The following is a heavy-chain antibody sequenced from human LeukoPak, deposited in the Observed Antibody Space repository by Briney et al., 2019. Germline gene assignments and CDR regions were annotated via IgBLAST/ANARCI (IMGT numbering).Heavy chain of an antibody. Sequence: PSETLSLTCTVSGGSISSGGYYWSWIRQPPGKGLEWIGYIYYSGSTYYNPSLKSRVTISVDTPKNQFSLKLSSVTAADTAVYYCARDRSDYYGMDVWGQGTTVTVSS. CDR2: IYYSGST. CDR1: GGSISSGGYY. CDR3: ARDRSDYYGMDV. D-gene: IGHD3-3*01. V-gene: IGHV4-31*03. J-gene: IGHJ6*02.